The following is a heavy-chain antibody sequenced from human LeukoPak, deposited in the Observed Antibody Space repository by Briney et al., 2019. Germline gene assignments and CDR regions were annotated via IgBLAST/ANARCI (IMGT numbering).Heavy chain of an antibody. CDR3: AKTWSAVGAPYYFDY. Sequence: PGGSLRLSCAASGFTFSSYGMHWVRQAPGKGLEWVAVISYDGSNKYYADSVKGRFTISRDNSKNTLYLQMNSLRAEDTAVYYCAKTWSAVGAPYYFDYWGQGTLVTVSS. J-gene: IGHJ4*02. V-gene: IGHV3-30*18. CDR1: GFTFSSYG. CDR2: ISYDGSNK. D-gene: IGHD1-26*01.